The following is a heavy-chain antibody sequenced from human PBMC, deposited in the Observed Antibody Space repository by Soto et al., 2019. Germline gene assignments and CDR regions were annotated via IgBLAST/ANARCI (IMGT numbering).Heavy chain of an antibody. Sequence: AGGSLRLSWAASGFTFTNAWINWVRQAQGKGLEWVGRIKSKTDGGTTDYAEPVKGRFAISRDDSNNMVYLQMNSLKIEDTAVYYCTTDSYSTIIIVRFDYWGHGTLVTVSS. CDR1: GFTFTNAW. V-gene: IGHV3-15*07. CDR3: TTDSYSTIIIVRFDY. CDR2: IKSKTDGGTT. J-gene: IGHJ4*01. D-gene: IGHD3-22*01.